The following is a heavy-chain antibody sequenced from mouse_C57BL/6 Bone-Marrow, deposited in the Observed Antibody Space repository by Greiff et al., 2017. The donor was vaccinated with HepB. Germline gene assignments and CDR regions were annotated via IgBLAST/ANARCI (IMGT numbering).Heavy chain of an antibody. Sequence: EVKLVESGGGLVKPGGSLKLSCAASGFTFSSYAMSWVRQTPEKRLEWVATISDGGSYTYYPDNVKGRCTISRDNAKNNLYLQMSHLKSEDTAMYYFARIRRGSFYAMDYWGQGTSVTVSS. V-gene: IGHV5-4*03. CDR3: ARIRRGSFYAMDY. CDR1: GFTFSSYA. CDR2: ISDGGSYT. D-gene: IGHD2-12*01. J-gene: IGHJ4*01.